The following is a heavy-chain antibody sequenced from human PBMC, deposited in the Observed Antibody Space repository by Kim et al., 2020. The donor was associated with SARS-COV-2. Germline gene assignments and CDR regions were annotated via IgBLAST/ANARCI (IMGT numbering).Heavy chain of an antibody. CDR3: AKGGYYYGSGSSRPFDI. CDR2: ISWNSGSI. V-gene: IGHV3-9*01. Sequence: GGSLRLSCAASGFTFGDYAMHWVRQAPGKGLEWVSGISWNSGSIGYADSVKGRFTISRDNAKNSLYLQMNSLRAEDTALYYCAKGGYYYGSGSSRPFDIWGQGTMVTVSS. CDR1: GFTFGDYA. D-gene: IGHD3-10*01. J-gene: IGHJ3*02.